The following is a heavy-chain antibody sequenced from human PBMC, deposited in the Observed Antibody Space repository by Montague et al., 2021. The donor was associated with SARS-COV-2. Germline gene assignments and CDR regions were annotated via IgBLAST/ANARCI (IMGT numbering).Heavy chain of an antibody. V-gene: IGHV3-48*03. J-gene: IGHJ4*02. CDR2: VSSSGSNI. D-gene: IGHD3-22*01. Sequence: SPRLSCAASGFTFSSYEMNWVRQAPGKGLEWVSYVSSSGSNIHYADSVKGRFSIYRDNAKNSLYLQMNSLRAEDTAVYYCARRTYYDGYWGQGTLVTVSS. CDR1: GFTFSSYE. CDR3: ARRTYYDGY.